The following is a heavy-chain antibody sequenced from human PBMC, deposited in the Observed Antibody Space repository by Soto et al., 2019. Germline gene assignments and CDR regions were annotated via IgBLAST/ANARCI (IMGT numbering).Heavy chain of an antibody. CDR1: GFTFSRYA. D-gene: IGHD3-16*02. J-gene: IGHJ4*02. CDR2: ISCNSGST. Sequence: PGGSLRLSCAAPGFTFSRYAMSWVRQAPGKGLEWVSAISCNSGSTYYADSVKCRFTISRDNAKNALYLQMNSLRAEDTAVYYCAKDEPFIAMDYWGQGTLVTVSS. V-gene: IGHV3-23*01. CDR3: AKDEPFIAMDY.